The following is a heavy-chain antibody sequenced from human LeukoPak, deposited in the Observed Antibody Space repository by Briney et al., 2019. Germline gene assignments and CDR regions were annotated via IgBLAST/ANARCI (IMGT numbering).Heavy chain of an antibody. CDR2: IYYSGST. CDR1: GGSISSSSYY. D-gene: IGHD6-13*01. J-gene: IGHJ6*02. Sequence: SETLSLTCTVSGGSISSSSYYWSWIRQHPGKGLEWIGYIYYSGSTYYNPSLKSRVTISVDTSKNQFSLKLSSVTAADTAVYYCARESGYSSSWYVGNYYYYGMDVWGQGTTVTVSS. CDR3: ARESGYSSSWYVGNYYYYGMDV. V-gene: IGHV4-31*03.